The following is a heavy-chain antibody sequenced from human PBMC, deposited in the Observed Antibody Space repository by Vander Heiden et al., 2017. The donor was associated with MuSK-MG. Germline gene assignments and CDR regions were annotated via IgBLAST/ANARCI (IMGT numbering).Heavy chain of an antibody. J-gene: IGHJ4*02. V-gene: IGHV1-2*02. CDR1: GYTFTGYY. CDR2: INPNSGGT. D-gene: IGHD2-2*01. Sequence: QVQLVQSGAEVKKPGASVKVSCKASGYTFTGYYMHWVRQAPGQGLEWMGWINPNSGGTNYAQKFQGRVTMTRDTSISTAYMELSRLRSDDTAVYYCARGTSVGPERSCSSTSCYGGEDCWGQGTLVTVSS. CDR3: ARGTSVGPERSCSSTSCYGGEDC.